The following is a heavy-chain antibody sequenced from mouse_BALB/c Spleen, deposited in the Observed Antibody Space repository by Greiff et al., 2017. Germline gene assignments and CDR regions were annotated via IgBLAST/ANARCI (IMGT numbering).Heavy chain of an antibody. D-gene: IGHD2-14*01. V-gene: IGHV2-6-7*01. J-gene: IGHJ4*01. CDR1: GFSLTGYG. CDR3: ARDRAYYRYDYAMDY. Sequence: VQLVESGPGLVAPSQSLSITCTVSGFSLTGYGVNWVRQPPGKGLEWLGMIWGDGSTDYNSALKSRLSISKDNSKSQVFLKMNSLQTDDTARYYCARDRAYYRYDYAMDYWGQGTSVTVSS. CDR2: IWGDGST.